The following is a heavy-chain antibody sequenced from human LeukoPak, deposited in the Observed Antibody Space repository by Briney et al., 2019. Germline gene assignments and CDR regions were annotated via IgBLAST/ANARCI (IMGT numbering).Heavy chain of an antibody. CDR2: INWNGGST. V-gene: IGHV3-20*04. CDR1: GFTFDDYG. J-gene: IGHJ5*02. D-gene: IGHD2-15*01. Sequence: GGSLRLSCAASGFTFDDYGMSWVRQAPGKGLEWVSGINWNGGSTGYADSVKGRFTICRDNAKNSLYLQMNSLRAEDTALYYCARVVVVAAIPSFDPWGQGTLVTVSS. CDR3: ARVVVVAAIPSFDP.